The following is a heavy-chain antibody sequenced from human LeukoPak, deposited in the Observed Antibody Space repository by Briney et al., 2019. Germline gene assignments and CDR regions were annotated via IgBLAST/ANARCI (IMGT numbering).Heavy chain of an antibody. CDR2: ISAYNGNT. V-gene: IGHV1-18*01. Sequence: GASVKVSCKASGYTFTSYGISWVRQAPGQGLEWMGWISAYNGNTNYAQKLQSRVTMTTDTSTSTAYMELRSLRSDDTAVYYCARGGYYYDSSGYSASYHMDVWGKGTTVTVSS. CDR1: GYTFTSYG. J-gene: IGHJ6*03. CDR3: ARGGYYYDSSGYSASYHMDV. D-gene: IGHD3-22*01.